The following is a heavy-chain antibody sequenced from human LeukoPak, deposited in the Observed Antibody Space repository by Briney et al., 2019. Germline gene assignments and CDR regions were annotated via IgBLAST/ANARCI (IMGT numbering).Heavy chain of an antibody. CDR2: INQDGNDK. Sequence: GGSLRLSCAASGFTFSNYWMSWIRQAPGKGLEWVANINQDGNDKYYVDSVKGRFTISRDNTKSSVFLQMNSLRAEDTAVYYCAVTRTRGDHWGQGTLVTVSS. CDR3: AVTRTRGDH. D-gene: IGHD3-10*01. V-gene: IGHV3-7*03. CDR1: GFTFSNYW. J-gene: IGHJ4*02.